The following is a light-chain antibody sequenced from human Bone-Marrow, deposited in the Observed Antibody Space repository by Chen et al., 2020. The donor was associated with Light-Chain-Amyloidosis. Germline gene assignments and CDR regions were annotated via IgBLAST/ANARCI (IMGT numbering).Light chain of an antibody. V-gene: IGLV2-23*01. CDR2: EDT. CDR1: SSDVGSYNL. J-gene: IGLJ2*01. CDR3: CSYVASSTWI. Sequence: QSALTQPASVSGSPGQSITISCLGTSSDVGSYNLVSWYQQHPGKAPKLLIYEDTKRPSGVSNHFSGSKSGNTASLTISGLQAEDEADYYCCSYVASSTWIFGGGTKLTVL.